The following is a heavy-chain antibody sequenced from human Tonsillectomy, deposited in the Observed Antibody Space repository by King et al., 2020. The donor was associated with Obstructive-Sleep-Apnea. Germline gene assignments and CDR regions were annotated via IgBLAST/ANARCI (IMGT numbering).Heavy chain of an antibody. J-gene: IGHJ4*02. V-gene: IGHV4-59*08. CDR1: GGSISSYY. Sequence: QVQLQESGPGLVKPSDTLSLTCTVSGGSISSYYWSWIRQPPGKGLEWIGYIYYSWSTNYNPSLNSRVTISVDTSKNQFSLKLSSVIAADTAVYYCAKLFSWEPDYWGQGTLVTVSS. D-gene: IGHD1-26*01. CDR3: AKLFSWEPDY. CDR2: IYYSWST.